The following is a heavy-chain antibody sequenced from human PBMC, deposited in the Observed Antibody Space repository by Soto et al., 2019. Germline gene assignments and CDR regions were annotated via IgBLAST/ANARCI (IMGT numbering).Heavy chain of an antibody. CDR2: INPKSGGT. CDR3: ARAREDSSGWFDY. Sequence: GASVKVSCKASGYIFSDNYIHWVLQAPGQGLEWMAWINPKSGGTNYARNFQGRVTLTRDTSISTAYMDLSRLTSDDTAVYYCARAREDSSGWFDYWGQGTLVTVSS. J-gene: IGHJ4*02. D-gene: IGHD6-19*01. CDR1: GYIFSDNY. V-gene: IGHV1-2*02.